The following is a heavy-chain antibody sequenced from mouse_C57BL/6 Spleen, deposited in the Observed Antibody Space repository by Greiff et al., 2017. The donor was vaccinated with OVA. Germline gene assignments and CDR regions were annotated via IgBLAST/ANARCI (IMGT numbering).Heavy chain of an antibody. J-gene: IGHJ2*01. CDR3: TLLSTTVVASG. CDR1: GFNFNDYY. V-gene: IGHV14-1*01. Sequence: VQLQQSGAELVRPGASVKLSCTASGFNFNDYYMHWVKQRPEQGLEWIGRIDPEDGDTEYAQKFQGKATMTADTSSNPAYLQLSSLTSEDTAVYYCTLLSTTVVASGWGQGTTLTVSS. CDR2: IDPEDGDT. D-gene: IGHD1-1*01.